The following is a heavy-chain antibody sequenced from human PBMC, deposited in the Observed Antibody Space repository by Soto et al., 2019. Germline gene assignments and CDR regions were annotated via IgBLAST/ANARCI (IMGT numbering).Heavy chain of an antibody. D-gene: IGHD2-15*01. V-gene: IGHV1-3*01. CDR1: GYTFTSYA. J-gene: IGHJ5*02. CDR2: INAGNGNT. CDR3: ARVLPYCSGGSCYSNGWFDP. Sequence: QVQLVQSGAEVKKLGASVKVSCKASGYTFTSYAMHWVRQAPGQRLEWMGWINAGNGNTKYSQKFQGRVTITRDTSASTAYMELSSLRSEDTAVYYCARVLPYCSGGSCYSNGWFDPWGQGTLVTVSS.